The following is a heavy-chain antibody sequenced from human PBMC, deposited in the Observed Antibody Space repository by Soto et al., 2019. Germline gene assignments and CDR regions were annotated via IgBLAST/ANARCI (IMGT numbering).Heavy chain of an antibody. CDR2: IWWDGSKK. CDR3: ARAVDQMDV. D-gene: IGHD5-12*01. Sequence: QVHLVESGGGVVQPGRSLRLSCAASGFTFSSYGIHWVRQAPGKGLVWVAVIWWDGSKKYYADSVKGRFTISRDHSKNTLYLQLNSLRAEDTAVYYCARAVDQMDVWGQGTTVTVSS. CDR1: GFTFSSYG. V-gene: IGHV3-33*01. J-gene: IGHJ6*02.